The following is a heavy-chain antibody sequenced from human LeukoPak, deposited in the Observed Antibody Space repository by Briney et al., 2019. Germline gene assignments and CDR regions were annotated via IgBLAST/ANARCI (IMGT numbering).Heavy chain of an antibody. J-gene: IGHJ4*02. CDR2: INPDSGGT. D-gene: IGHD3-16*01. CDR3: ARERLQQGEDY. CDR1: GYTFTDYF. Sequence: ASVKVSCKASGYTFTDYFMHWVRQAPGQGLEWLGRINPDSGGTNSAQKFQGRLTMTRDTSLSTAYMDLSSLTSDDTAVHYCARERLQQGEDYWGQGTLVTVSS. V-gene: IGHV1-2*06.